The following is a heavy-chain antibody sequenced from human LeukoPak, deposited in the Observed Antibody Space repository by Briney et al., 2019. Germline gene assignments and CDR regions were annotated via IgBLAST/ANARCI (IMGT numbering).Heavy chain of an antibody. D-gene: IGHD3-10*01. CDR3: AWRTYYYVSVRYYNPDY. CDR2: IIPILGIA. J-gene: IGHJ4*02. CDR1: GGTFSRYA. V-gene: IGHV1-69*04. Sequence: SVKVSCKASGGTFSRYAVSWVRQAPGQGLEWMGRIIPILGIANYAQKFQGRVTITADKSASTAYMELSSLRSEDTAVYYCAWRTYYYVSVRYYNPDYWGQGTLVTVSS.